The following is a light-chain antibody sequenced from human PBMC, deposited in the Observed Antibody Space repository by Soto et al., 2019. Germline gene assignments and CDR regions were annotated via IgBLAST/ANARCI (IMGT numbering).Light chain of an antibody. V-gene: IGLV2-23*02. J-gene: IGLJ1*01. CDR3: CSYAGSSTYV. Sequence: QSALTQPASVSGSPGQSITISCTGTSSDVGSYNFVSWYQEHPGKAPKVMIYEVYKRPSAVSNRFSGSKSGSTASLTISGLQVEDEAYYYCCSYAGSSTYVVGTGTKVTVL. CDR2: EVY. CDR1: SSDVGSYNF.